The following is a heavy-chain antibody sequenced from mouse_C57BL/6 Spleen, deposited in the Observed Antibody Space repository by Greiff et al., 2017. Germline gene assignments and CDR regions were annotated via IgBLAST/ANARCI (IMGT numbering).Heavy chain of an antibody. J-gene: IGHJ2*01. CDR2: FYPGSGSI. V-gene: IGHV1-62-2*01. CDR3: ARHEESGIYYDYDGGAFDY. CDR1: GYTFTEYT. D-gene: IGHD2-4*01. Sequence: QVQLQQSGAELVKPGASVKLSCKASGYTFTEYTIHWVKQRSGQGLEWIGWFYPGSGSIKYNEKFKDKATLTADKSSSTVYMELSRLTSEDAAVYFCARHEESGIYYDYDGGAFDYWGQGTTLTVSS.